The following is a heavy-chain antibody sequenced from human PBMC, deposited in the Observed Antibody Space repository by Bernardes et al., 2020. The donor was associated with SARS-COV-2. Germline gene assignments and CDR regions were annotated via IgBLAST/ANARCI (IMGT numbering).Heavy chain of an antibody. CDR2: IYYSGST. D-gene: IGHD3-3*02. V-gene: IGHV4-39*02. Sequence: DTLSLTCIVSGGSISRRNYYWGWIRQPPGKGLEWIGSIYYSGSTYYNPSLKSRVTISVDTSKNHFSLKLSSVTAADTAVYYCARSPPSIRYHIDYWGQGTLVTVYS. CDR1: GGSISRRNYY. CDR3: ARSPPSIRYHIDY. J-gene: IGHJ4*02.